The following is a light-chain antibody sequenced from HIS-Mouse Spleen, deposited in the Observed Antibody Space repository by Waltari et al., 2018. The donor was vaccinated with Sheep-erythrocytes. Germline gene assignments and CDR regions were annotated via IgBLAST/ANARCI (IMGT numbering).Light chain of an antibody. V-gene: IGKV1-8*01. Sequence: IRMTQSPSSFSASTGDSVPITCRASQGISIYLAWYQQKPGKAPKLRIYAAATLQSGVPSRFSGSGSGTDFTLTISCLQSEDFATYYCQQYYSYPPTFGQGTKVEIK. J-gene: IGKJ1*01. CDR3: QQYYSYPPT. CDR2: AAA. CDR1: QGISIY.